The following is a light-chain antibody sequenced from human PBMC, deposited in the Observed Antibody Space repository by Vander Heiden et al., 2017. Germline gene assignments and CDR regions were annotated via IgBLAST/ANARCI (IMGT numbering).Light chain of an antibody. Sequence: DIQMTQSPSTLSAYVGDRVVITCRASQSINSWLAWYHQAPGKAPKLLISQASSLERGVPLRFSGSGSGTEFTLTISSLQPDDFATYYCQQDITYSTFGQGTKVEIK. J-gene: IGKJ1*01. V-gene: IGKV1-5*03. CDR2: QAS. CDR1: QSINSW. CDR3: QQDITYST.